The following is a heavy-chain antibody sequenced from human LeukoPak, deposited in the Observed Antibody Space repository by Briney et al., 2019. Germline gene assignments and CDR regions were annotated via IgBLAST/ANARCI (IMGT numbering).Heavy chain of an antibody. Sequence: GTSVKVSCKASGYTFTSYGISWVRQAPGQGLEWMGWTSAYNGNTNYAQKLQGRVTMTTDTSTSTAYMELRSLRSDDTAVYYCAREYGGPRWGSYRPYYFDYWGQGTLVTVSS. CDR3: AREYGGPRWGSYRPYYFDY. CDR2: TSAYNGNT. J-gene: IGHJ4*02. V-gene: IGHV1-18*04. D-gene: IGHD3-16*02. CDR1: GYTFTSYG.